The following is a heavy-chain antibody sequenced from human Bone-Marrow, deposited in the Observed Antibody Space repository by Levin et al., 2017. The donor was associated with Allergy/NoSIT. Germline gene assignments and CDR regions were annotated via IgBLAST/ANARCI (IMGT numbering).Heavy chain of an antibody. CDR3: AKELWSFRYYGMDV. V-gene: IGHV3-9*01. J-gene: IGHJ6*02. CDR1: GFTFDDYA. D-gene: IGHD5-18*01. CDR2: ISWNSGSI. Sequence: PGGSLRLSCAASGFTFDDYAMHWVRQAPGKGLEWVSGISWNSGSIGYADSVKGRFTISRDNAKNSLYLQMNSLRAEDTALYYCAKELWSFRYYGMDVWGQGTTVTVSS.